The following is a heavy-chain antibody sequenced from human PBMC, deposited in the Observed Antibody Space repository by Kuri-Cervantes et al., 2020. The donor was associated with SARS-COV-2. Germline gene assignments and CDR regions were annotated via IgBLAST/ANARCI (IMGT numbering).Heavy chain of an antibody. D-gene: IGHD6-13*01. Sequence: GESLKISCSASGFTFSSYAMHWVRQAPGKGLEWVAIISYAGSDLYADSVRGRFTISRDNLKNTLYLQMNSLRPEDTAFYYCARETPEHTSSWFDFWGQGSLVTVSS. J-gene: IGHJ4*02. CDR3: ARETPEHTSSWFDF. CDR2: ISYAGSD. V-gene: IGHV3-30*04. CDR1: GFTFSSYA.